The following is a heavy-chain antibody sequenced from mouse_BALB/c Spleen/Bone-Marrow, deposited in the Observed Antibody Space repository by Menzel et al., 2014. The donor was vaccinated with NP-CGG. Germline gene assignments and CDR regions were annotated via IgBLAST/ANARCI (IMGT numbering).Heavy chain of an antibody. V-gene: IGHV4-1*02. Sequence: EVQGVESGGGLVQPGGSLKLSCAASGFDFSRYWMSWVRQAPWKGLEWIGEINPDSSTINYTPSLKDKFIISRDNAKNTLYLQMSKVRSEDTALYYCARPVEYYGYFDYWGQGTTLTVSS. D-gene: IGHD1-1*01. CDR1: GFDFSRYW. J-gene: IGHJ2*01. CDR2: INPDSSTI. CDR3: ARPVEYYGYFDY.